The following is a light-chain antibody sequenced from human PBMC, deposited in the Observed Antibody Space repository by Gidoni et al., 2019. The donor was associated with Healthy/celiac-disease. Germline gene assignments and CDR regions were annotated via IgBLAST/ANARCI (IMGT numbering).Light chain of an antibody. CDR2: AAS. Sequence: RVTITCRASQGISNYLAWYQQKPGKVPKLMIYAASTLQSGVPSLFSCSGSGTDFTLTISSLQPEDVATYYCQKYNSAPLTFGGXTKVEIK. V-gene: IGKV1-27*01. J-gene: IGKJ4*01. CDR1: QGISNY. CDR3: QKYNSAPLT.